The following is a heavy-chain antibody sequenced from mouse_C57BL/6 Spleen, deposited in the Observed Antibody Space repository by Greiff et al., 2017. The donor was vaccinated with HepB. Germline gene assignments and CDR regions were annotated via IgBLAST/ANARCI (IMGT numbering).Heavy chain of an antibody. D-gene: IGHD2-4*01. CDR3: TTEGGLRRRYAMDY. J-gene: IGHJ4*01. CDR1: GYTFTDYE. CDR2: IEPETGGT. V-gene: IGHV1-15*01. Sequence: QVQLQQSGAELVRPGASVTLSCKASGYTFTDYEMHWVKQTPVHGLEWIGAIEPETGGTAYNQKFKGKAILTADKSSSTAYMELRSLTSEDSAVYYCTTEGGLRRRYAMDYWGQGTSVTVSS.